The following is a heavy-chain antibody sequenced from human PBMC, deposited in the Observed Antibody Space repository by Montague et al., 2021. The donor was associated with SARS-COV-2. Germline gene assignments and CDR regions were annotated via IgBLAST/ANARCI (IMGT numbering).Heavy chain of an antibody. CDR2: IKQDGSEK. J-gene: IGHJ6*02. CDR1: GFIFSRYC. V-gene: IGHV3-7*01. Sequence: SLRLSCPASGFIFSRYCMSWVRQAPGKGLEWVANIKQDGSEKFYVDSVEGRFTISRDNAKNSLFLQINSLRAEDTAVYYCAGVSGVWFGELPRDYFYGMDVWGQGSTVTVSS. D-gene: IGHD3-10*01. CDR3: AGVSGVWFGELPRDYFYGMDV.